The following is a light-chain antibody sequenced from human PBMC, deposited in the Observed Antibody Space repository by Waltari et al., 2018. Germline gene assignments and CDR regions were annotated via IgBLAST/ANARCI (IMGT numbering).Light chain of an antibody. Sequence: QXALXXPXSVSXSXXXSXXISCTGTSNDGGAYNYFSWHQQHPPKAPNLMIYDVHKRXXGVPDRFSASKSGNTASLTISGLQAEDEADYYCCSYTGTYTHWVFGGGTKLTVL. J-gene: IGLJ3*02. V-gene: IGLV2-11*01. CDR2: DVH. CDR1: SNDGGAYNY. CDR3: CSYTGTYTHWV.